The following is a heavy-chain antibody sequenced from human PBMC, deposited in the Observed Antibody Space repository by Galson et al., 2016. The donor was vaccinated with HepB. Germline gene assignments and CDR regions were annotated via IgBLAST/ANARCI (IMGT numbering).Heavy chain of an antibody. Sequence: ETLSLTCTVSGASISDYYWSWIRQSPGKGLEWIGYNHYSGNPTYNPSLKSRVTLSVDTSKNQFSLMLSSVTAADTAVYYCAGRRGESGTFYYWGQGSLVTVSS. CDR3: AGRRGESGTFYY. CDR2: NHYSGNP. D-gene: IGHD3-10*01. V-gene: IGHV4-59*01. CDR1: GASISDYY. J-gene: IGHJ4*02.